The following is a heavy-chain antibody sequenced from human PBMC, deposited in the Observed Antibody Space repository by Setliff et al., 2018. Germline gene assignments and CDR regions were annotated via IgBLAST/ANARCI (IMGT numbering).Heavy chain of an antibody. V-gene: IGHV1-18*01. CDR2: ISSYNDVT. J-gene: IGHJ4*02. Sequence: ASVKVSCKASGHIFNSYGISWVRQAPGKGLEWVGWISSYNDVTTYAQRFQGRVTLTKDTSTSAAYMELRSLRSDDSAVYFCRLWFRELWRDYWGQGTLVTVSS. D-gene: IGHD3-10*01. CDR3: RLWFRELWRDY. CDR1: GHIFNSYG.